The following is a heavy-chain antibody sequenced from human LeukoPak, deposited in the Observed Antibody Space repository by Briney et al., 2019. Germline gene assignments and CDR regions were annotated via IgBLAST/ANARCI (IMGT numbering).Heavy chain of an antibody. J-gene: IGHJ6*02. CDR1: GGSFSGYY. D-gene: IGHD5-18*01. Sequence: SETLSLTCAVYGGSFSGYYWSWIRQPPGKGLEWIGEINHSGSTNYNPSLKSRVTISVDTSKNQFSLKLSSVTAADTAVYYCARGNSSRGYSYGPSTYGMNVWGQGTTVTVSS. CDR3: ARGNSSRGYSYGPSTYGMNV. CDR2: INHSGST. V-gene: IGHV4-34*01.